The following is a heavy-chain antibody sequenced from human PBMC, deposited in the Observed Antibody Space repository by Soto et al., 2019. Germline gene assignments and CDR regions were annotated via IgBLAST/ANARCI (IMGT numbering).Heavy chain of an antibody. Sequence: QVHLVQSGAEVKKPGASVKVSCKASGYTFTSYGITWVRQAPGQGLEWMGWISAHNGNTDCAQKLQGTVIVTRDTSPSTAYMELRSLMSDATGVYYWARGRYGDYWGQGALVTVSS. CDR2: ISAHNGNT. V-gene: IGHV1-18*01. J-gene: IGHJ4*02. CDR3: ARGRYGDY. D-gene: IGHD1-1*01. CDR1: GYTFTSYG.